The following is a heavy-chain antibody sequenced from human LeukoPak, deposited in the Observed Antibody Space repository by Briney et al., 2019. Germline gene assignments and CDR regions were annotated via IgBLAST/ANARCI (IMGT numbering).Heavy chain of an antibody. CDR2: IDPDSGGT. V-gene: IGHV1-2*02. D-gene: IGHD3-22*01. CDR1: GYTLTDYY. J-gene: IGHJ3*02. CDR3: AREYYDSSGSKFSFDI. Sequence: GASVKVSCRASGYTLTDYYMHWVRQAPGQGLEWMGCIDPDSGGTKSAQQFQGRATMTRDTSITTVYMELIRLRSDDTAVYYCAREYYDSSGSKFSFDIWGQGTMVTVSS.